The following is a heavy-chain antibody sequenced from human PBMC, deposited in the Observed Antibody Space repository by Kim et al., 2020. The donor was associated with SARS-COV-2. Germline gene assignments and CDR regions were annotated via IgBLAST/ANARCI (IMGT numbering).Heavy chain of an antibody. CDR2: IYYSGST. CDR1: GGSISSGGYY. J-gene: IGHJ4*02. CDR3: ARSTVSGLLDTYYFDY. V-gene: IGHV4-31*03. D-gene: IGHD2-15*01. Sequence: SETLSLTCTVSGGSISSGGYYWSWIRQHPGKGLEWIGYIYYSGSTYYNPSLKSRVTISVDTSKNQFSLKLSSVTAADTAVYYCARSTVSGLLDTYYFDYWGQGTLVTVSS.